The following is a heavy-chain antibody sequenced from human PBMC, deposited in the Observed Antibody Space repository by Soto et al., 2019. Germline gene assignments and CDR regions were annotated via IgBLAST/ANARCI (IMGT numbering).Heavy chain of an antibody. D-gene: IGHD2-2*01. Sequence: ASVKVSCKASGGTFSSYAISWVRQAPGQGLGWMGGIIPIFGTANYAQKFQGRVTITADESTSTAYMELSSLRSEDTAVYYCARDEVVRQLRRDYYYYGMDVWGQGTTVTVSS. V-gene: IGHV1-69*13. CDR3: ARDEVVRQLRRDYYYYGMDV. J-gene: IGHJ6*02. CDR1: GGTFSSYA. CDR2: IIPIFGTA.